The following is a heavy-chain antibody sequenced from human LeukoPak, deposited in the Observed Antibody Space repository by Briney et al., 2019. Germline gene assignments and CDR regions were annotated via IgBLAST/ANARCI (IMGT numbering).Heavy chain of an antibody. CDR1: GFTFSSYA. D-gene: IGHD2-2*02. CDR3: ARDDGDCSSTSCYTPGAFDI. V-gene: IGHV3-30-3*01. J-gene: IGHJ3*02. CDR2: ISYDGSNK. Sequence: GRSLRLSCAASGFTFSSYAMHWVRQAPGKGLEWVAVISYDGSNKYYADSVKGRFTISRDNSKNTLYLQMNSLRAEDTAVYYCARDDGDCSSTSCYTPGAFDIWGQGTMATVSS.